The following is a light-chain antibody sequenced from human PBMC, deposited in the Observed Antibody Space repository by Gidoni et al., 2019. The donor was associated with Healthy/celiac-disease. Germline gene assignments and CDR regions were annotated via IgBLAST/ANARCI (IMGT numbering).Light chain of an antibody. V-gene: IGKV3-20*01. J-gene: IGKJ4*01. CDR3: QQYGSSPLT. CDR2: GAS. CDR1: QSVRSSY. Sequence: EIVLTQSPGTLSLSPGERATLPCRASQSVRSSYLAWYQQNTGQAPRLLIYGASSRATGIPDRFSGSVSGTDFTLTISRLEPEDFAVYYCQQYGSSPLTFGGGTKVEIK.